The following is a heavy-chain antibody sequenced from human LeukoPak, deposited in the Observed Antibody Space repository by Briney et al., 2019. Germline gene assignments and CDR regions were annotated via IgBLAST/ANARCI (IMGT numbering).Heavy chain of an antibody. J-gene: IGHJ4*02. CDR1: GFTLSSYS. CDR3: ARFSRYCSSNSCTPGD. Sequence: GGSLRLSCAASGFTLSSYSMNWVRQAPGEGLEWGSSISSSSSYIYYADSVKGRFTICNDNAKNSLYLLMNSLRAEDTAVYYCARFSRYCSSNSCTPGDWGQGTLVTVSS. V-gene: IGHV3-21*01. D-gene: IGHD2-2*01. CDR2: ISSSSSYI.